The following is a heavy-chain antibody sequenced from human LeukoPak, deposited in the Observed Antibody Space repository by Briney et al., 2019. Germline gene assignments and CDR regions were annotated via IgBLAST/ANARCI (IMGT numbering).Heavy chain of an antibody. CDR1: GGSISSRSYY. Sequence: KPSETLSLTCTVSGGSISSRSYYWGWIRQPPGKGLEWIGIIHYSGNTYYNPSLKSRVTMSVDTSKNQFSLKLSSVTAADTAVYYCARVPITMVRGIIIGGAFDYWGQGTLVTVSS. CDR3: ARVPITMVRGIIIGGAFDY. D-gene: IGHD3-10*01. V-gene: IGHV4-39*07. J-gene: IGHJ4*02. CDR2: IHYSGNT.